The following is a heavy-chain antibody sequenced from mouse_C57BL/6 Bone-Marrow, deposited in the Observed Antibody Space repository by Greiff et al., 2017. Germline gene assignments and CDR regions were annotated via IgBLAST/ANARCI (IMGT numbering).Heavy chain of an antibody. J-gene: IGHJ3*01. CDR3: ARGYYYGSSPWFAY. D-gene: IGHD1-1*01. CDR1: GYTFTSYW. V-gene: IGHV1-64*01. CDR2: IHPNSGST. Sequence: QVQLQQSGAELVKPGASVKLSCKASGYTFTSYWMHWVKQRPGQGLEWIGMIHPNSGSTNYNEKFKSKATLTVDKSSSTAYMQLSSLTSEDSAVYYCARGYYYGSSPWFAYWGQGTLVTVSA.